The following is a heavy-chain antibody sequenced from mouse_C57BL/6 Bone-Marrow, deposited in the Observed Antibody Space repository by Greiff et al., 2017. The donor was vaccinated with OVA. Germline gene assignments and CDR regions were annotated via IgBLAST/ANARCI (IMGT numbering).Heavy chain of an antibody. J-gene: IGHJ1*03. CDR3: ARWGYYGSSYWYFDV. CDR2: IYPGSGST. Sequence: QVQLQQPGAELVKPGASVKMSCKASGYTFTSYWITWVKQRPGQGLEWIGDIYPGSGSTNSNEKFKSKATLTVDTSSSTAYMQLSSLTSEDSAVYYCARWGYYGSSYWYFDVWGTGTTVTVSS. CDR1: GYTFTSYW. D-gene: IGHD1-1*01. V-gene: IGHV1-55*01.